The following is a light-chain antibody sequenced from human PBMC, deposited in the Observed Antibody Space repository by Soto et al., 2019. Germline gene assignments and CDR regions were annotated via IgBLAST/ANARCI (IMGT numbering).Light chain of an antibody. J-gene: IGKJ5*01. CDR1: QSLRSD. V-gene: IGKV3-15*01. Sequence: VLTQSPATLSVSPGERATLSCRASQSLRSDLARYQQKPGQAPRLLIYGASTRATDIPARFSGSGSGTEFTLTISSLQSEDFAVDYCQQYDNWPPTFGQGTRLEI. CDR2: GAS. CDR3: QQYDNWPPT.